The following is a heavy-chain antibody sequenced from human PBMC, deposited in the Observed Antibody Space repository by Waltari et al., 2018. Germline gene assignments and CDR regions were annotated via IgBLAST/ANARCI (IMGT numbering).Heavy chain of an antibody. CDR1: GFTFSSYA. CDR3: AKFDYGDYGAFDI. CDR2: IIGSGGST. J-gene: IGHJ3*02. V-gene: IGHV3-23*04. D-gene: IGHD4-17*01. Sequence: EVQLVESGGGLVQPGGSLRLSCAASGFTFSSYAMSWVRQAPGKGLEWVSAIIGSGGSTYYAGSGKGRFTISRDNSKNTLYLQMNSLRAEDTAVYYCAKFDYGDYGAFDIWGQGTMVTVSS.